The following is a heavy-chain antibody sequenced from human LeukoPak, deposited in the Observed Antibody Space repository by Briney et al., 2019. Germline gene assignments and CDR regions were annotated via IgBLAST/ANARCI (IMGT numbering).Heavy chain of an antibody. J-gene: IGHJ4*02. CDR2: IYYSGST. CDR3: ARVPDSYGDVY. Sequence: SGTLSLTCTVSGGSISSSSYYWGWIRQPPGKGLEWIGSIYYSGSTYYNPSLKSRVTISVDTSKNQFSLKLSSVTAADTAVYYCARVPDSYGDVYWGQGTLVTVSS. V-gene: IGHV4-39*07. D-gene: IGHD4-17*01. CDR1: GGSISSSSYY.